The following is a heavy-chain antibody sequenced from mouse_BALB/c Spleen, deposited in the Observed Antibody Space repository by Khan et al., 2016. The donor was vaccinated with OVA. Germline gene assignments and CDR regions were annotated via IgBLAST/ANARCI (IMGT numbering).Heavy chain of an antibody. V-gene: IGHV1S137*01. CDR3: TRGGGGNRFAY. CDR2: ISTYYGDA. CDR1: GYTFTDFT. Sequence: QVQLQQSGAELVRPGVSVKISCKGSGYTFTDFTMHWVKQSHAKSLEWIGVISTYYGDATYNQKFKGKATMTVDKASSTAYMELARLTSEDSAISYCTRGGGGNRFAYWGQGTLVTVSA. J-gene: IGHJ3*01.